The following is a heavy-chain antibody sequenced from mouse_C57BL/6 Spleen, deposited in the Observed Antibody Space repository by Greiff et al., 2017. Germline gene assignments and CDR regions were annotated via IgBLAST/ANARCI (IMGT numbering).Heavy chain of an antibody. CDR2: INPNNGGT. CDR1: GYTFTDYN. V-gene: IGHV1-22*01. J-gene: IGHJ3*01. D-gene: IGHD1-1*01. CDR3: ASDDYYGSSSAWFAY. Sequence: EVQLQQSGPELVKPGASVKMSCKASGYTFTDYNMHWVKQSHGKSLEWIGYINPNNGGTTYNQKFKGKATLTVNKSSSTAYMELRSLTSEDSAVYYCASDDYYGSSSAWFAYWGQGTLVTVSA.